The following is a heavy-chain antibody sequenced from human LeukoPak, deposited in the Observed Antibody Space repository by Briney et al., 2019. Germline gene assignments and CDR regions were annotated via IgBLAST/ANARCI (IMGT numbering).Heavy chain of an antibody. J-gene: IGHJ4*02. D-gene: IGHD2-2*01. Sequence: GGSLRLSCAASEFTFGSYSMNWVRQAPGKGLEWVSSISSSSSYIYYADAVKGRFTISRDNAKNSLYLQMNSLRAEDTAVYYCARSRRNIVVVPAPDYWGQGTLVTVSS. V-gene: IGHV3-21*01. CDR3: ARSRRNIVVVPAPDY. CDR2: ISSSSSYI. CDR1: EFTFGSYS.